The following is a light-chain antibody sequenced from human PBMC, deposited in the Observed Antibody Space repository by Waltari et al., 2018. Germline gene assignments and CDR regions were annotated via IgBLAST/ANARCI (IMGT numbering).Light chain of an antibody. CDR3: QHYYNWPLT. Sequence: EIVMTQSPTTLSVSPGKTATLSCPTSQTVGTKLAWYQQKPGQAPRLIIFGASTRATGLPARFSASGSGTEFSLTISSLQSEDSAVYFCQHYYNWPLTFGGGTRIDI. CDR2: GAS. CDR1: QTVGTK. V-gene: IGKV3-15*01. J-gene: IGKJ4*01.